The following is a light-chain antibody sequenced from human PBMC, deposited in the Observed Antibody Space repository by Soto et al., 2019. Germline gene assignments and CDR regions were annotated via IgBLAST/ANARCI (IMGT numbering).Light chain of an antibody. V-gene: IGLV6-57*01. CDR3: QSYDSSNQGV. J-gene: IGLJ3*02. Sequence: NFMLTQPHSVSESPGKTVTISCTRSSGSIASNYVQWYQQRPGSSPTTVIYEDNQRLSGVPDRFSGSIDSSSNSASLTISGLKTEDEADYYCQSYDSSNQGVFGGGTKLTVL. CDR1: SGSIASNY. CDR2: EDN.